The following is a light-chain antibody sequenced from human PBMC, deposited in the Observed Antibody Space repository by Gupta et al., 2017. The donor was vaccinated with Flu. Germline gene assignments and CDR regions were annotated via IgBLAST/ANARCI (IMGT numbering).Light chain of an antibody. CDR1: SSSIGSNF. CDR2: WND. Sequence: QSLFPQPPSASRTPGQRVTLSCSGSSSSIGSNFVSWYQQLPGTAPRLLIYWNDQRPSGVPYRFSGSKSGTSASLAISVRRSEDDADYYCAAWYDDLSGFWVFGGWTKLTVL. CDR3: AAWYDDLSGFWV. J-gene: IGLJ3*02. V-gene: IGLV1-47*01.